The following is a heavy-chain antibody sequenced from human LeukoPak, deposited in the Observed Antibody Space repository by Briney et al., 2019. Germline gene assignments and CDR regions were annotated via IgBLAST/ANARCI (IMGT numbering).Heavy chain of an antibody. CDR2: IWYDGSNK. Sequence: GGSLRLSCAASGFTFSGYGMHWVRQAPGKGLEWVAVIWYDGSNKYYADSVKGRFTISRDNSKNTLYLQMNSLRAEDTAVYYCARAPGDFWSGYYGDYFDYWGQGTLVTVSS. D-gene: IGHD3-3*01. V-gene: IGHV3-33*01. CDR3: ARAPGDFWSGYYGDYFDY. J-gene: IGHJ4*02. CDR1: GFTFSGYG.